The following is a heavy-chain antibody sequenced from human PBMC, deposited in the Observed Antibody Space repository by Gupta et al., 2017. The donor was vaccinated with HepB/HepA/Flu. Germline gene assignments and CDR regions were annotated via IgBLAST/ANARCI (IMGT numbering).Heavy chain of an antibody. CDR3: AGEGSGSYNI. V-gene: IGHV3-74*01. D-gene: IGHD3-10*01. J-gene: IGHJ4*02. CDR2: INLDGSTT. Sequence: EVQLVESGGALVQPGESLRLYCAASGFTFSRSWMHWARQSPGKGLVWVSRINLDGSTTDYADSVRGRFTISRDNAKNTLYLQMSSLRGEDTALYFCAGEGSGSYNIWGQGTLVTVSS. CDR1: GFTFSRSW.